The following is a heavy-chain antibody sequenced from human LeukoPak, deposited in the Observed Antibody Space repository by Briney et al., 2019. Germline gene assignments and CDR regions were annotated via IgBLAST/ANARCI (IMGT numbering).Heavy chain of an antibody. CDR1: GFTFTGYY. CDR2: INPNSGGT. J-gene: IGHJ4*02. D-gene: IGHD3-22*01. Sequence: GASVKVSCKGSGFTFTGYYLHWVRQAPGQGLEWMGWINPNSGGTNYAQKFQGRVTMTRDTSISTAYMELSRLRSDDTAVYYCARAPPGGTYYYDSSGYYFWGQGTLVTVSS. V-gene: IGHV1-2*02. CDR3: ARAPPGGTYYYDSSGYYF.